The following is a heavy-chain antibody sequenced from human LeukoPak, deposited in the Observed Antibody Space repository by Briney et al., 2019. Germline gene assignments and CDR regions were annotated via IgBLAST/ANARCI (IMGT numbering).Heavy chain of an antibody. CDR3: AREERGSGFDY. V-gene: IGHV3-13*01. CDR1: GFTFSRYD. D-gene: IGHD3-10*01. J-gene: IGHJ4*02. Sequence: GGSLRLSCAGSGFTFSRYDMHWVRQATGKGLVWVSGIGSAGDTYYPGSVKGRFTISRENAKNSLYLQMNSLRAGDTAVYYCAREERGSGFDYWGQGILVTVSS. CDR2: IGSAGDT.